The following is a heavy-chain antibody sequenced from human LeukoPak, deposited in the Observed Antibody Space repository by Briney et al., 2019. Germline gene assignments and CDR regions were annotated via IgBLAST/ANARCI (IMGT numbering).Heavy chain of an antibody. Sequence: GASVKVSCKGSGYTFTSYDINWVRQATGQGLEWMGWMNPNSGNTGYAQKFQGRVTMTRNTSISTAYMELSSLRSEDTAVYYCARGKGTTVVTPADYWGQGTLVTVSS. CDR1: GYTFTSYD. D-gene: IGHD4-23*01. CDR2: MNPNSGNT. V-gene: IGHV1-8*01. CDR3: ARGKGTTVVTPADY. J-gene: IGHJ4*02.